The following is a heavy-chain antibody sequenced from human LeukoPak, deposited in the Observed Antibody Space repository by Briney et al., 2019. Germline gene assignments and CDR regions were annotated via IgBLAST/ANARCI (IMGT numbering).Heavy chain of an antibody. CDR3: GREGRSGYDY. CDR2: IYYSGST. D-gene: IGHD3-3*01. J-gene: IGHJ4*02. CDR1: GGSISSGGYY. V-gene: IGHV4-31*03. Sequence: SETLSLTCTVSGGSISSGGYYWSWIRQHPGKGLEWIGYIYYSGSTYYNPSLKSRVTISVDTSKNQFSLKLSSVTAADTAVYYCGREGRSGYDYWGQGTLVTVSS.